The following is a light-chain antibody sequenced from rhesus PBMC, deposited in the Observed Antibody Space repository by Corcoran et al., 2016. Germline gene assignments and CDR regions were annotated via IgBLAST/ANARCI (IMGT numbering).Light chain of an antibody. CDR3: QQYNSAPNS. CDR1: QGISSW. Sequence: DIQMTQSPSSLSASVGDRVTITCRASQGISSWLAWYQQKPGKAPKLLIYKASRLQSGVPSRFSGSGCVTDFTLTISSLQPEECATYYCQQYNSAPNSFGQGTKVEIK. J-gene: IGKJ2*01. V-gene: IGKV1-21*01. CDR2: KAS.